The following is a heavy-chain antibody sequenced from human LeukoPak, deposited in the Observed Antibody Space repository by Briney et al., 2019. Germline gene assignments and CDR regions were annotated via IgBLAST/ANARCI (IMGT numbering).Heavy chain of an antibody. CDR2: IYPGDPDT. V-gene: IGHV5-51*01. CDR1: GYTFTSYW. J-gene: IGHJ4*02. CDR3: ARRGSGWYVDY. D-gene: IGHD6-19*01. Sequence: GESLQISCKGSGYTFTSYWIGWVRQMPGKGLEWMGIIYPGDPDTRYSPSFQGQVSISVDKSISTAYLQWSSLKASDTAMYYCARRGSGWYVDYWGQGTLVTVSS.